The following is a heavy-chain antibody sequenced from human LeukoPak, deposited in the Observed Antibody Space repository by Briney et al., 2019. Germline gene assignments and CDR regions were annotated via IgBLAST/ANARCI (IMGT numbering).Heavy chain of an antibody. J-gene: IGHJ6*03. CDR1: GYTFTSYG. CDR3: ARDRVVPAASTFYYYYYTDV. CDR2: ISAYNGNT. Sequence: ASVKVSCKASGYTFTSYGISWVRQAPGQGLEWMGWISAYNGNTNYAQKLQGRVTMTTDTSTSTAYMELRSLRSDDTAVYYCARDRVVPAASTFYYYYYTDVWGKGTTVTVSS. V-gene: IGHV1-18*01. D-gene: IGHD2-2*01.